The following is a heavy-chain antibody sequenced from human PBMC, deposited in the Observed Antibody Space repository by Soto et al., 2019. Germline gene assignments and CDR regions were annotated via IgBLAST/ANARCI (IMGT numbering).Heavy chain of an antibody. J-gene: IGHJ4*02. V-gene: IGHV4-39*01. D-gene: IGHD3-3*01. Sequence: SETLSLTCTVSGGSISSSSYYWGWIRQPPGKGLEWIGSIYYSGSTYYNPSLKSRVTISVDTSKNQFSLKLSSVTAADTAVYYCASPHYDFWSGQNYIDYWGQGTLVTVSS. CDR3: ASPHYDFWSGQNYIDY. CDR1: GGSISSSSYY. CDR2: IYYSGST.